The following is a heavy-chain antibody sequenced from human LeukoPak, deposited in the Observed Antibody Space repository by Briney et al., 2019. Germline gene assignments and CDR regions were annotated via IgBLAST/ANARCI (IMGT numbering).Heavy chain of an antibody. CDR1: GGSISSGSYY. J-gene: IGHJ4*02. D-gene: IGHD3-22*01. Sequence: SQTLSLTCTVSGGSISSGSYYWSWIRQPAGKGLEWIGRIYTSGSTNYNPSLESRVTISVDTSKNQFSLKLSSVTAADTAVYYCARGALYYDSSGYQFYYFDYWGQGTLVTVSS. CDR2: IYTSGST. CDR3: ARGALYYDSSGYQFYYFDY. V-gene: IGHV4-61*02.